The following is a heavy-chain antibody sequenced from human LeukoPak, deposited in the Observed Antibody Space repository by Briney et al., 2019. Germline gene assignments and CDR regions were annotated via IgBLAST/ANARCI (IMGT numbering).Heavy chain of an antibody. J-gene: IGHJ4*02. Sequence: ASVKVSCKASGYTFSDYYMHWVRQAPGQGLEWMGWINPNSGGTKYAQKFQGRVTMTRDTSISTAYMELSRLRSDDTAVYYCARVNSGYVGAFDYWGQGTLVTVSS. V-gene: IGHV1-2*02. D-gene: IGHD3-10*01. CDR3: ARVNSGYVGAFDY. CDR1: GYTFSDYY. CDR2: INPNSGGT.